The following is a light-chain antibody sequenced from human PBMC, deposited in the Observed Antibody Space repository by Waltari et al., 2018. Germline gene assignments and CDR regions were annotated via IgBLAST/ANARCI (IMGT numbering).Light chain of an antibody. CDR1: QSISNW. CDR2: GAS. J-gene: IGKJ4*01. CDR3: QQVNSFPAT. Sequence: DIQMTQSPSSVSAFVGDRVTITCRARQSISNWLAWYQHKPGKAPKLLIYGASDLHSGVPSRFSGSGAGTDFTLTISSLQAEDFATYYCQQVNSFPATFGGGTK. V-gene: IGKV1-12*01.